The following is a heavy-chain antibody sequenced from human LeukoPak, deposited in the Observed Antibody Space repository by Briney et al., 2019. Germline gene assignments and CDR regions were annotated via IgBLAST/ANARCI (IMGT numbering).Heavy chain of an antibody. D-gene: IGHD2-15*01. V-gene: IGHV4-39*01. CDR2: IYYSGST. Sequence: SETLSLTCTVSGGSISNSFYYWGWIRQSPGKGLEWIANIYYSGSTYYNPSLQSRVTISVDTSKNQFSLKLNSVTAADTAVYYCASFYCSGGSCYQYYSYYYMDVWGKGTTVTISS. CDR3: ASFYCSGGSCYQYYSYYYMDV. J-gene: IGHJ6*03. CDR1: GGSISNSFYY.